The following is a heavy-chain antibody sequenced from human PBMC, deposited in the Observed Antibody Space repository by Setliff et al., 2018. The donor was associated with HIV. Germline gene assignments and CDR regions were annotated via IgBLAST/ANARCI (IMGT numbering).Heavy chain of an antibody. CDR2: IYYTGNT. V-gene: IGHV4-39*01. D-gene: IGHD3-10*01. CDR3: ARGGGGLWFGDSTYYYIDV. J-gene: IGHJ6*03. CDR1: GVSVSGTAYY. Sequence: ASETLSLTCTVSGVSVSGTAYYWAWIRQPPGRGLEWIGNIYYTGNTNYNSSLKSRISMSMVASKKQIFLKLSTVSAADTAVYYCARGGGGLWFGDSTYYYIDVWGKGTTVTVSS.